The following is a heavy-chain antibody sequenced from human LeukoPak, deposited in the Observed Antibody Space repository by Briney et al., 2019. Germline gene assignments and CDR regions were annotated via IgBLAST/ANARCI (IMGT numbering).Heavy chain of an antibody. CDR3: AKAAEQWLEGNWFDP. CDR1: GFTFSSYA. V-gene: IGHV3-23*01. Sequence: PGGSLRLSCAASGFTFSSYAMGWVRQAPGKGLEWVSAISGSGGSTYYADSVKGRFTISRDNSKNTLYLQMNSLRAEDTAVYYCAKAAEQWLEGNWFDPWGQGTLVTVSS. D-gene: IGHD6-19*01. CDR2: ISGSGGST. J-gene: IGHJ5*02.